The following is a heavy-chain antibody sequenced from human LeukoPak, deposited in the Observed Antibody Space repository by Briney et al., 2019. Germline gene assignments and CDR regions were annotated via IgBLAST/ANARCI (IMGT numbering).Heavy chain of an antibody. Sequence: ASVKVSCKASGYTFTSYDINWVRQATGQGLEWMGWIVVGSGNTNYAQKFQERVTITRDMSTSTAYMELSSLRSEDTAVYYCAADSYSGDHYYYYYMDVWGKGTTVTVSS. V-gene: IGHV1-58*02. CDR2: IVVGSGNT. CDR1: GYTFTSYD. J-gene: IGHJ6*03. D-gene: IGHD7-27*01. CDR3: AADSYSGDHYYYYYMDV.